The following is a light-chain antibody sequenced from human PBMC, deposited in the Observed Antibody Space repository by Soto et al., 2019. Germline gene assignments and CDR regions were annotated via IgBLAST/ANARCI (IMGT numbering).Light chain of an antibody. Sequence: QAVVSQPPSVSAAPGQRVTISCSGSTSNIGKYYVSWYQQVPGTAPRLLIYDNNQRPSGIPDRFSGSKSGTSATLAITGLQTGDEADYYCATWDGGLTPQGVFGTGTKLTVL. V-gene: IGLV1-51*01. J-gene: IGLJ1*01. CDR1: TSNIGKYY. CDR2: DNN. CDR3: ATWDGGLTPQGV.